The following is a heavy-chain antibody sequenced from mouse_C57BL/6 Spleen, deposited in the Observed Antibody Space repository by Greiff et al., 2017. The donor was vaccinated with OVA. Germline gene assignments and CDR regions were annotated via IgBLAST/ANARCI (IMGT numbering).Heavy chain of an antibody. J-gene: IGHJ3*01. V-gene: IGHV14-2*01. CDR2: IDPEDGET. CDR1: GFNIKDYY. Sequence: VQLQQSGAELVKPGASVQLSCTASGFNIKDYYMHWVKQRTEQGLEWIGRIDPEDGETKCAPKFQGQATLTADTSSNTAYLQLSSLTSEDTAVYYCAEGDWFAYWGQGTLVTVSA. CDR3: AEGDWFAY.